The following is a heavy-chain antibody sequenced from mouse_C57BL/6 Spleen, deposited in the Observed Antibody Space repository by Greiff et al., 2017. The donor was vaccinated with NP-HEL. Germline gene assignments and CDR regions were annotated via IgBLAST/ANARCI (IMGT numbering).Heavy chain of an antibody. CDR3: AREGRQLRLQRHAMDY. J-gene: IGHJ4*01. Sequence: EVKLMESEGGLVQPGSSMKLSCTASGFTFSDYYMAWVRQVPEKGLEWVANINYDGSSTYYLDSLKSRFIISRDNAKNILYLQMSSLKSEDTATYYCAREGRQLRLQRHAMDYWGQGTSVTVSS. CDR2: INYDGSST. D-gene: IGHD3-2*02. CDR1: GFTFSDYY. V-gene: IGHV5-16*01.